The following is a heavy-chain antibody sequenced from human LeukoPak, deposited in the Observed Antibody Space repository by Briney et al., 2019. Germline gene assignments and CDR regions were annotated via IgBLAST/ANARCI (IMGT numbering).Heavy chain of an antibody. Sequence: SMKVSCKASGYTFTKYGISWVRQAPGQGLEWMGWISAYNGNTNYARKVQGRITMTTDTSTSTAYMELRRLISDDSAVYYCARDQRPVTRYSSSWFVYWGQGTLVTVSS. V-gene: IGHV1-18*01. CDR3: ARDQRPVTRYSSSWFVY. CDR1: GYTFTKYG. J-gene: IGHJ5*01. CDR2: ISAYNGNT. D-gene: IGHD6-13*01.